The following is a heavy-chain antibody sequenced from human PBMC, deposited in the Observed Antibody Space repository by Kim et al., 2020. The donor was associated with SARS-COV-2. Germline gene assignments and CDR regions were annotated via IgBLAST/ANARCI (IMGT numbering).Heavy chain of an antibody. CDR1: GYTFTSYG. V-gene: IGHV1-3*01. CDR2: INAGNGDT. D-gene: IGHD2-21*01. J-gene: IGHJ4*02. Sequence: ASVKVSCKASGYTFTSYGVHWVRQAPGQRLEWMGWINAGNGDTKYSQKFQGRVTITRDTSASTAYMELSSRRSEDTAVYYCATDKTPLAYCGGDCKTHLDHWGQGTLVTVSS. CDR3: ATDKTPLAYCGGDCKTHLDH.